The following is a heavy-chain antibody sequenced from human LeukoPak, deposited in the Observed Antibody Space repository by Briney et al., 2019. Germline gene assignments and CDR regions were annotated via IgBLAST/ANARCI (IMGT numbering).Heavy chain of an antibody. D-gene: IGHD3-22*01. CDR3: AGTYYYDSSGSYYFGY. CDR1: GGTFSSYA. CDR2: IIPIFGIA. Sequence: SVKVSCKASGGTFSSYAISWVRQAPGQGLEWMGRIIPIFGIANYAQKFQGRVTITADKSTSTAYMELSSLRSEDTAVYYCAGTYYYDSSGSYYFGYWGQGTLVTVSS. V-gene: IGHV1-69*04. J-gene: IGHJ4*02.